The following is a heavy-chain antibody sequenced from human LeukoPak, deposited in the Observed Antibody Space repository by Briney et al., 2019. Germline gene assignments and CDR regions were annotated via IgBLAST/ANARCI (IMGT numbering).Heavy chain of an antibody. CDR1: GYSFSNYW. D-gene: IGHD2-15*01. Sequence: GESLKISCKGSGYSFSNYWIGWVRQMPGKGLEWMGIIYPGEYDIRYSPSFQGQVTISADKSISTAYLQWSSLKASDTAMYYCARLQGGSLSSIDYWGQGTLVTVSS. V-gene: IGHV5-51*01. J-gene: IGHJ4*02. CDR3: ARLQGGSLSSIDY. CDR2: IYPGEYDI.